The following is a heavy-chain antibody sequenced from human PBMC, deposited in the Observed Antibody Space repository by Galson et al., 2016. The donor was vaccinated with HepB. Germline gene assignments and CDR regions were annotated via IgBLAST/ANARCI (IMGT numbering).Heavy chain of an antibody. V-gene: IGHV4-39*01. J-gene: IGHJ6*04. D-gene: IGHD3-22*01. CDR2: IYYSGST. Sequence: ETLSLTCTVSGGSISSSSYYWGWIRQPPGKGLEWIGSIYYSGSTYYYPSLKSRVTISVDTSKNQFSLKLSSVTAADTAVYYCASRTWLLGILNNDDWGKGTTVTVSP. CDR3: ASRTWLLGILNNDD. CDR1: GGSISSSSYY.